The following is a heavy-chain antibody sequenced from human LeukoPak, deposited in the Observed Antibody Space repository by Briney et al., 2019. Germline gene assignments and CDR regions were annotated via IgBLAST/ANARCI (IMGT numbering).Heavy chain of an antibody. D-gene: IGHD3-10*01. CDR3: ARAMVRGVIIS. V-gene: IGHV4-59*01. J-gene: IGHJ3*01. CDR2: ISYSGST. Sequence: SETLSLTCTVSGGSISTYYWSWIRQPPGKGLEWIGYISYSGSTNYNPSLKSRVTISVDTSKNQFSLKLNSVTAADTAVYYCARAMVRGVIISWGQGTMVTVSS. CDR1: GGSISTYY.